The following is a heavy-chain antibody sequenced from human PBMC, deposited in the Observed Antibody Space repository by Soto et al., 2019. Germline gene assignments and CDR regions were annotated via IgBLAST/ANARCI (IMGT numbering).Heavy chain of an antibody. CDR2: ITAVNGNT. CDR3: ARGRGMDV. J-gene: IGHJ6*02. V-gene: IGHV1-3*01. Sequence: QVQLVQSGAEVKMPGASVKVSCKASGYTFTNNAMHWARQAPGQRLEWMGWITAVNGNTKYSQMFQGRVIITRDTSASTSYMELNSLRSEDTAVYYCARGRGMDVWGQGTTVTVSS. CDR1: GYTFTNNA.